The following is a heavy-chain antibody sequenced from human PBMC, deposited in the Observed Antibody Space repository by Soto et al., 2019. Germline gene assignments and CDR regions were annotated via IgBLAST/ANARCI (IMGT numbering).Heavy chain of an antibody. Sequence: ASVKVSCKASGYTFTSYAMHWVRQAPGQRLEWMGWINAGNGNTKYSQKFQGRVTISVDTSKNQFSLKLSSVTAADTAVYYCARLAYSGYDIDYWGQGTLVTVSS. CDR1: GYTFTSYA. J-gene: IGHJ4*02. CDR2: INAGNGNT. V-gene: IGHV1-3*01. CDR3: ARLAYSGYDIDY. D-gene: IGHD5-12*01.